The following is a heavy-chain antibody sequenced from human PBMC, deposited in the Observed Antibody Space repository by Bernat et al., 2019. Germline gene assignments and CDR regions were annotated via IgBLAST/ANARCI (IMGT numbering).Heavy chain of an antibody. CDR3: AREMVGATTWDYAFDI. CDR2: IWYDGSNK. D-gene: IGHD1-26*01. CDR1: GFTFSSYG. J-gene: IGHJ3*02. Sequence: QVQLVESGGGVVQPGRSLRLSCAASGFTFSSYGMHWVRQAPAKGLEWVAVIWYDGSNKYYADSVKGRFTISRDNSKNTLYREMNSLRAEDTAVYYCAREMVGATTWDYAFDIWSQGTMVTVSS. V-gene: IGHV3-33*01.